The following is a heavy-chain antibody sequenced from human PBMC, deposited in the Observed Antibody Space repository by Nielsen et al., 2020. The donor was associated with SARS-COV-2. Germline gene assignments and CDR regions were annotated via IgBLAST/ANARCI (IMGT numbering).Heavy chain of an antibody. CDR2: ISKSYTPI. D-gene: IGHD5-18*01. J-gene: IGHJ6*02. CDR3: VRKDTSMGFYYYGMDV. CDR1: GFTFSSYA. V-gene: IGHV3-48*01. Sequence: GESLKISCAASGFTFSSYAMSWVRQAPGKGLEWVSYISKSYTPIDYADSVKGRFTISRDNARNSLYLQMKGLRAEDTAVYYCVRKDTSMGFYYYGMDVWGRGTTVTVSS.